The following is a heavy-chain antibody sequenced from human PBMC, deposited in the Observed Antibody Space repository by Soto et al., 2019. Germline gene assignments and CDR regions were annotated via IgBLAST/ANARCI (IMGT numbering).Heavy chain of an antibody. CDR3: ARDYCSGGSCYSYFQH. CDR1: GYTFTSYA. V-gene: IGHV1-18*01. Sequence: QVPLVQSGAEVKKPGASVKVSCKASGYTFTSYAVTWVRQAPGQGLEWMGWISAYNGNTNYAQKLQGRVTMTTDTSTSTAYMELRSLRSDDTAMYYCARDYCSGGSCYSYFQHWGQGTLVTVSS. J-gene: IGHJ1*01. CDR2: ISAYNGNT. D-gene: IGHD2-15*01.